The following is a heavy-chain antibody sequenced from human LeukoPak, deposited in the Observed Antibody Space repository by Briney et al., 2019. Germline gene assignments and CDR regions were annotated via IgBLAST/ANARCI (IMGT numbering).Heavy chain of an antibody. CDR2: IRYDGSNK. V-gene: IGHV3-30*02. Sequence: GGSLRLSCAASGFTFSSYGMHWVRQAPGKGLEWVAFIRYDGSNKYYADSVKGRFTIPRDNSKSTLYLQMNSLRAEDTAVYYCAKGRVEQWLVLGAFDIWGQGTMVTVSS. CDR3: AKGRVEQWLVLGAFDI. J-gene: IGHJ3*02. CDR1: GFTFSSYG. D-gene: IGHD6-19*01.